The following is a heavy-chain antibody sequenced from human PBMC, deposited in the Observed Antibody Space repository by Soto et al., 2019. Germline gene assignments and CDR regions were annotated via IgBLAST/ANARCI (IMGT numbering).Heavy chain of an antibody. CDR1: GYTFTSYG. V-gene: IGHV1-18*01. Sequence: QVQLVQSGAEVKKPGASVKVSCKASGYTFTSYGITWVRQAPGQGLEWMGWVNIYEGSTNYAQKFQGRVTMTTDTPTSTAYLELRSLRSDDTAIYYCARERGGYSYGDYWGQGTLVTVSS. CDR2: VNIYEGST. J-gene: IGHJ4*02. D-gene: IGHD5-18*01. CDR3: ARERGGYSYGDY.